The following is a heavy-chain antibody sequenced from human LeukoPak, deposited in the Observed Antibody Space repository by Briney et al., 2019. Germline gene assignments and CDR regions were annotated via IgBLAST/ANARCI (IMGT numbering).Heavy chain of an antibody. CDR1: GGSFSGYY. V-gene: IGHV4-34*01. CDR3: AKGGSVATMEFFDY. D-gene: IGHD5-24*01. Sequence: SETLSLTCAVYGGSFSGYYWSWIRQPPGKGLEWIGEINHSGSTNYNPSLKSRVTISVDTSKNQFSLKLSSVTAAEPAVYYCAKGGSVATMEFFDYWGQGALVTVSS. CDR2: INHSGST. J-gene: IGHJ4*02.